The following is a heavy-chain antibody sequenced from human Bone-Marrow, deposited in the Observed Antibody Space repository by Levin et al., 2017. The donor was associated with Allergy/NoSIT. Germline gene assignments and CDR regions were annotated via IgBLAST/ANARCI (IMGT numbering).Heavy chain of an antibody. Sequence: GESLKISCAASGFTFSSYGMHWVRQAPGKGLEWVAVISYDGSNKYYADSVKGRFTISRDNSKNTLYLQMNSLRAEDTAVYYCAKDQTPQWLADGFDYWGQGTLVTVSS. V-gene: IGHV3-30*18. D-gene: IGHD6-19*01. CDR3: AKDQTPQWLADGFDY. CDR2: ISYDGSNK. CDR1: GFTFSSYG. J-gene: IGHJ4*02.